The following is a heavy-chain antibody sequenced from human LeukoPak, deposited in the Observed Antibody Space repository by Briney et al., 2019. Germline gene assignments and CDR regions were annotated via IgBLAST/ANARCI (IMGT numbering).Heavy chain of an antibody. J-gene: IGHJ3*02. V-gene: IGHV1-8*01. D-gene: IGHD2-21*02. Sequence: ASVKVSCKASGYTFTRHDVNWVRQATGQGLEWMGWINPNSKNTGYAQKFQGRVTLTTDTSTSIAYMELSSLDSEDTAVYYCARAIPFRYLLGGDYYERSSHGFDIWGQGTMITVSS. CDR2: INPNSKNT. CDR3: ARAIPFRYLLGGDYYERSSHGFDI. CDR1: GYTFTRHD.